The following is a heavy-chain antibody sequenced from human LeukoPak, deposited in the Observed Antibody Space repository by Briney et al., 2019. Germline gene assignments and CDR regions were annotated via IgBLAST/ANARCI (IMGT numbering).Heavy chain of an antibody. Sequence: TGGSLRLSCAASGFTFSSYSMNWVRQAPGKGLEWVAVIWYDGSNKYYADSVKGRFTISRDNSKNTLYLQMNSLRAEDTAVYYCARDWSGSYYFDYWGQGTLVTVSS. CDR2: IWYDGSNK. CDR3: ARDWSGSYYFDY. CDR1: GFTFSSYS. V-gene: IGHV3-33*08. J-gene: IGHJ4*02. D-gene: IGHD1-26*01.